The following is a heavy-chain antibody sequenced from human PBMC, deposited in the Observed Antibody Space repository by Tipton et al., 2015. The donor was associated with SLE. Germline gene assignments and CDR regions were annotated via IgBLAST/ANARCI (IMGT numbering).Heavy chain of an antibody. Sequence: SLRLSCAASGFTFSSYTMNWVRQAPGKGLEWVANIKQDGSEKYHADSVKGRFTISRDNAKNSLYLQMNSLRAEDTAVYYCARDRRQWLALDYWGQGTLVTVSS. J-gene: IGHJ4*02. V-gene: IGHV3-7*01. CDR2: IKQDGSEK. CDR3: ARDRRQWLALDY. D-gene: IGHD6-19*01. CDR1: GFTFSSYT.